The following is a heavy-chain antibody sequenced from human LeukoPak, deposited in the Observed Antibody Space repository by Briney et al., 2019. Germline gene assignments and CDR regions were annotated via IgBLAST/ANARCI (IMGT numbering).Heavy chain of an antibody. D-gene: IGHD1-1*01. V-gene: IGHV3-72*01. CDR1: GLTFSDHF. J-gene: IGHJ3*01. CDR2: IRRKPQSYTT. CDR3: ARVSATTGGTDALDL. Sequence: GGSLRLSCAASGLTFSDHFMDWVRQAPGKGLEWVGRIRRKPQSYTTEYAASVEGRFTFSRDDSKNSLYLQMNSLETEDTAVYHCARVSATTGGTDALDLWGQGTMVTVSS.